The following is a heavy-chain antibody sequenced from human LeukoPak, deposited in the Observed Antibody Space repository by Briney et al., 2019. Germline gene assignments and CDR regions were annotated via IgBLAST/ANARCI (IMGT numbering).Heavy chain of an antibody. CDR3: ARDKEWPVQGYYFDY. V-gene: IGHV3-53*05. CDR1: GFTVSSSY. J-gene: IGHJ4*02. Sequence: GGSLRLSCAASGFTVSSSYMSWVRQAPGKGLEWVSVIYSGGSTYYADSVMGRFTISRDNSKNTLYLQMNSLRAEDTAVYYCARDKEWPVQGYYFDYWGQGTLVTVSS. D-gene: IGHD6-19*01. CDR2: IYSGGST.